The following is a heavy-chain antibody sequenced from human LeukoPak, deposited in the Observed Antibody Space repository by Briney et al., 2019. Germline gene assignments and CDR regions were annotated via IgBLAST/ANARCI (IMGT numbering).Heavy chain of an antibody. CDR3: ARHEGYSYGHYYFDY. Sequence: TPSETLSLTCAVSGGSISSSSFYWGWIRQPPGKGLEWIGSIYYSGSTYSNPSLKSRVTISVDTSKNQFFLKLSSVTAADTAVYYCARHEGYSYGHYYFDYWGQGTLVTVSS. CDR1: GGSISSSSFY. CDR2: IYYSGST. D-gene: IGHD5-18*01. V-gene: IGHV4-39*01. J-gene: IGHJ4*02.